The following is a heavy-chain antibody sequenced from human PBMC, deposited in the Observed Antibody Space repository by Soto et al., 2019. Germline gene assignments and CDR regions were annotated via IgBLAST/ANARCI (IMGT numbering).Heavy chain of an antibody. J-gene: IGHJ5*02. Sequence: GGSLRLACAAAGFTFSSYAMSWVRHAPGKGLEWVAAISGSGGSTYYADSVKGRFTISRDNSKNTLYLQMNSLRAEDPAVYYCAKVHGFDPWGQGTLVTVSS. CDR2: ISGSGGST. V-gene: IGHV3-23*01. CDR1: GFTFSSYA. CDR3: AKVHGFDP.